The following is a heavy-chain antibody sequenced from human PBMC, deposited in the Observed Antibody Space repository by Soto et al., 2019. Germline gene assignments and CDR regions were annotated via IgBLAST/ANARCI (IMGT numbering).Heavy chain of an antibody. CDR2: IDWDDAK. CDR1: GFSLSASSLS. CDR3: ARTRVRPSYYGMDV. V-gene: IGHV2-70*11. D-gene: IGHD1-1*01. J-gene: IGHJ6*02. Sequence: GPTLVNPTQTLTLTCTFSGFSLSASSLSISWIRQPPGKALEWLARIDWDDAKYFNTSLKTRLTISKDTSKNQVVLTMTNMDPVDTATYYCARTRVRPSYYGMDVWGQGTTVTVSS.